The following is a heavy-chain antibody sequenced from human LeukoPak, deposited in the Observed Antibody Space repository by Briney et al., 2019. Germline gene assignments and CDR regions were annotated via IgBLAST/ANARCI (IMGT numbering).Heavy chain of an antibody. J-gene: IGHJ3*02. CDR1: GGSFSSGSYY. CDR3: AREGVGEEASDAFDI. D-gene: IGHD3-3*01. V-gene: IGHV4-61*02. CDR2: IYTSGST. Sequence: PSQTLSLTCTVSGGSFSSGSYYWSWIRQPAGKGLEWIGRIYTSGSTNYNPSLKSRVTISVDTSKNHFSLKLSSVTAADTAVYYCAREGVGEEASDAFDIWGQGTMVTVSS.